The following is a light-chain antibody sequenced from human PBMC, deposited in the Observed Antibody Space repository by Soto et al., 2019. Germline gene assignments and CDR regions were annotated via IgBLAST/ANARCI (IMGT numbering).Light chain of an antibody. V-gene: IGLV2-14*01. CDR2: EVT. CDR3: RSYTDTSYV. J-gene: IGLJ1*01. Sequence: SALTQPASVSGSPGQSITISFTGAGIDLGSYNYVSWYQQYPGRAPKLILYEVTNRPSGVSDRFSGSKSGNTASLTISGLQAEDEADYYCRSYTDTSYVFGTGTKATVL. CDR1: GIDLGSYNY.